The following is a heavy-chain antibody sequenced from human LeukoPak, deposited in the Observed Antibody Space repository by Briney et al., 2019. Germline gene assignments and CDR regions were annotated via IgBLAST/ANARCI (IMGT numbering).Heavy chain of an antibody. D-gene: IGHD6-6*01. Sequence: SETLSLTCTVSGYSISSGYYWGWIRQPPGKGLEWIGSIYHSGSTYYNPSLKSRVTISVDTSKNQFSLKLSSVTAADTAVYYCARGQLVRGEFGYWGQGTLVTVSS. V-gene: IGHV4-38-2*02. CDR3: ARGQLVRGEFGY. CDR2: IYHSGST. J-gene: IGHJ4*02. CDR1: GYSISSGYY.